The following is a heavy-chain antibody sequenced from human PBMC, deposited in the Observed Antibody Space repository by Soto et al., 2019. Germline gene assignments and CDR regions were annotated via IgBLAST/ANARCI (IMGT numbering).Heavy chain of an antibody. J-gene: IGHJ6*02. CDR3: ARDFIFGVVTPYYYYGMDV. V-gene: IGHV3-30-3*01. Sequence: PGGSLRLSCAASGFTFSSYAMHWVRQAPGKGLEWVAVISYDGSNKYYADSVKGRFTIPRDNSKNTLYLQMNSLRAEDTAVYYCARDFIFGVVTPYYYYGMDVWGHGTTVTV. CDR1: GFTFSSYA. CDR2: ISYDGSNK. D-gene: IGHD3-3*02.